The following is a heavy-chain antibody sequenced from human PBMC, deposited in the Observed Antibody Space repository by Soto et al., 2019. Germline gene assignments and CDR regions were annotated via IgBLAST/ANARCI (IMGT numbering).Heavy chain of an antibody. Sequence: KGLEWIGEINHSGSTNYNPSLKSRVTISVDTSKNQFSLKLSSVTAADTAVYYCFFFQAEEGIRDIVSVSAFMLNRSSDL. CDR3: FFFQAEEGIRDIVSVSAFMLNRSSDL. V-gene: IGHV4-34*01. J-gene: IGHJ2*01. CDR2: INHSGST. D-gene: IGHD3-16*02.